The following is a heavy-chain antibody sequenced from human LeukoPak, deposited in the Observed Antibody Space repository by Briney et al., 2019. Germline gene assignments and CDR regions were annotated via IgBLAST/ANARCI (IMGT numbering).Heavy chain of an antibody. Sequence: ETVSLTCTVSGGSISSYYWSWIRQPAGKGLEWIGHIDTSGSTNYKPSLKRRVTMSVDTSKNQLSLKVSSVTAADTAVYYCAKLGNQWDLRLDYWGQGTLATVPS. V-gene: IGHV4-4*07. J-gene: IGHJ4*02. CDR3: AKLGNQWDLRLDY. CDR2: IDTSGST. D-gene: IGHD3-16*01. CDR1: GGSISSYY.